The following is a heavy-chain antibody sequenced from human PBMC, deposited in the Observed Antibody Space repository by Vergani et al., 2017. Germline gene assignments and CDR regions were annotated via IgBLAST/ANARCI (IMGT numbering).Heavy chain of an antibody. J-gene: IGHJ4*02. CDR1: GFTFSSYS. Sequence: EVQLVESGGGLVKPGGSLRLSCAASGFTFSSYSMNWVRQAPGKGLEWVSYISSSSSTIYYADSVKGRFTISRDNAKNSLYLQMNSLRAEDTAVYYCARDRVDSCDLWGQGTLVTVSS. CDR3: ARDRVDSCDL. D-gene: IGHD6-19*01. V-gene: IGHV3-48*01. CDR2: ISSSSSTI.